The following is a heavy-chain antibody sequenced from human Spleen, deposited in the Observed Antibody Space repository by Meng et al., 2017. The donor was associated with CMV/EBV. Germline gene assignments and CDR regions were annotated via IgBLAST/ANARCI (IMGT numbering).Heavy chain of an antibody. CDR2: ISSSSSYI. Sequence: GESLKISCAASGFTFSSYSMNWGRQAPGKGLEWVSSISSSSSYIYYADSVKGRFTISRDNAKNSQYLQMNSLRAEDTAVYYCARAILASSSSYWGQGTLVTVSS. CDR1: GFTFSSYS. CDR3: ARAILASSSSY. J-gene: IGHJ4*02. V-gene: IGHV3-21*01. D-gene: IGHD6-6*01.